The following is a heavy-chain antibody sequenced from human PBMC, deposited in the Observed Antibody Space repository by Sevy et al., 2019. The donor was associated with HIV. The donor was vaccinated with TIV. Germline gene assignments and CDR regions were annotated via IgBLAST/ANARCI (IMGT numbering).Heavy chain of an antibody. CDR2: ISAYNGNT. D-gene: IGHD2-2*01. CDR1: GYTFTSYG. CDR3: ARDFIVVVPAAMDGGYYYGMDV. Sequence: ASVKVSCKASGYTFTSYGISWVRQAPGQGLEWMGWISAYNGNTNYAQKLQGRVTMTTDTSTSTAYRELRSLRSDDTAVYYCARDFIVVVPAAMDGGYYYGMDVWGQGTTVTVSS. V-gene: IGHV1-18*01. J-gene: IGHJ6*02.